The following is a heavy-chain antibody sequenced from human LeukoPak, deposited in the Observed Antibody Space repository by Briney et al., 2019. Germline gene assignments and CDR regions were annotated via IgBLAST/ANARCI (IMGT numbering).Heavy chain of an antibody. D-gene: IGHD2-2*01. Sequence: GASVTVSCKSSGCTFSSYAISWVRQPPGQGLEWIGSIIPILGIANYAQKFQGRVTITVDKSTSTAYMKLSSLRSEDTAVYYCARAAYCSSTSCFLNYYYYYGMDVWGQGTTVTVSS. CDR1: GCTFSSYA. J-gene: IGHJ6*02. CDR3: ARAAYCSSTSCFLNYYYYYGMDV. CDR2: IIPILGIA. V-gene: IGHV1-69*04.